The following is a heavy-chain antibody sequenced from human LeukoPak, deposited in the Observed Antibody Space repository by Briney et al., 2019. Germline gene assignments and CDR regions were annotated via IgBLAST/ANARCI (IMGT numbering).Heavy chain of an antibody. CDR3: ARDWFGGSYDYVWGSYTLGN. CDR2: INPNSGGT. J-gene: IGHJ4*02. CDR1: GYTFTGHY. D-gene: IGHD3-16*01. V-gene: IGHV1-2*02. Sequence: ASVKVSCKASGYTFTGHYMHWVRQAPGQGLEWMGWINPNSGGTNYAQKFQGRVTMTRDTSISTAYMELSRLRSDDTAVYYCARDWFGGSYDYVWGSYTLGNWGQGTLVTVSS.